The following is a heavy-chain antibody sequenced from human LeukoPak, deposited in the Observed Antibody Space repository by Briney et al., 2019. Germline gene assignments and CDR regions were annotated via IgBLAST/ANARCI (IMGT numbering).Heavy chain of an antibody. Sequence: PSERLSLTCTVSAGSISSSRYYWDWLRQPPGKGLEWIGIMYYSGNTYSSRSSTSRVTISVDTYKNQFSLKMSSVTAADTAVYYCARHSFYYDSSGSYYYFDYWGQGTLVTASS. J-gene: IGHJ4*02. CDR1: AGSISSSRYY. CDR2: MYYSGNT. CDR3: ARHSFYYDSSGSYYYFDY. V-gene: IGHV4-39*01. D-gene: IGHD3-22*01.